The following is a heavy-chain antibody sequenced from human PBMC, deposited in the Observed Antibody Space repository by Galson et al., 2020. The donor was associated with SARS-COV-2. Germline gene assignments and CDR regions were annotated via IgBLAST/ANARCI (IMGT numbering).Heavy chain of an antibody. CDR3: ARHGGIPLAGSLRNWFDP. Sequence: GESLKISCKGSGYTFTTYWIGWVRQMPGKGLEWMAIIYPGDSDTRYSPSFQGQVTISADKSISTAYLQWSSLKASDTAMYYCARHGGIPLAGSLRNWFDPWGQGTLVTVSS. V-gene: IGHV5-51*01. J-gene: IGHJ5*02. CDR2: IYPGDSDT. CDR1: GYTFTTYW. D-gene: IGHD6-19*01.